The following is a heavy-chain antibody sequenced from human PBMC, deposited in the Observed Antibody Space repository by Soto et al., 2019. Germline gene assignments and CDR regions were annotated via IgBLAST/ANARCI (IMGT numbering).Heavy chain of an antibody. CDR1: GGSFSDYA. J-gene: IGHJ4*02. D-gene: IGHD2-15*01. Sequence: QVQQVQSGAEVKKPGFSVKISCKAFGGSFSDYAISWVRQAPGQGLEWMGEIIPIFGTPNYAQKFQDRVTFTAHESTNTAYMELSRLTSEDTAVYYCARDRVPRGWSYLDLWGQGTQVTVSS. CDR2: IIPIFGTP. V-gene: IGHV1-69*01. CDR3: ARDRVPRGWSYLDL.